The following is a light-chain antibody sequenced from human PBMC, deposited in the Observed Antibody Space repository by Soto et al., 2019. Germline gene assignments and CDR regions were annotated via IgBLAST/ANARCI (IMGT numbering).Light chain of an antibody. CDR2: NVS. Sequence: QSALTQPASVSGSPGQSITISCTGTSSDVGGHNSVSWYQQHPGKAPKLMIYNVSNRPSGVSNRFSGSKSGNTASLTISGLLAEDEADYYCTSYTSSSNYVFGAGTKLTVL. CDR1: SSDVGGHNS. J-gene: IGLJ1*01. V-gene: IGLV2-14*01. CDR3: TSYTSSSNYV.